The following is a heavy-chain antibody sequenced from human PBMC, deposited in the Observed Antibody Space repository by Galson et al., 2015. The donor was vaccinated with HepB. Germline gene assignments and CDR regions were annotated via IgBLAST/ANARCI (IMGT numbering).Heavy chain of an antibody. CDR1: GDTFSNSN. CDR3: ARAGYCGSTRCPYDPSDI. V-gene: IGHV1-18*01. CDR2: ISGYNGNT. Sequence: SVKVSCKASGDTFSNSNIIWVRQAPGQGLEWMGWISGYNGNTTYAQKFQGRVTITTDASTSTAYMELRSLRSDDTALYYCARAGYCGSTRCPYDPSDIWGQGTRVTVSS. J-gene: IGHJ3*02. D-gene: IGHD2-2*01.